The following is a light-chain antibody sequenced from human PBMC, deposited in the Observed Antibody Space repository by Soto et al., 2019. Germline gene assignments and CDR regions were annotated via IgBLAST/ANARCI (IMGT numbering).Light chain of an antibody. J-gene: IGKJ4*01. CDR2: DAS. CDR3: QQYNKALT. CDR1: QSISSW. V-gene: IGKV1-5*01. Sequence: DIQITQSPSTLSASVGDRVTITCRASQSISSWLAWYRQKPGKAPKLLIYDASSLESGVPSRFSGSGSGTEFTLTISSLQPDDFATDYCQQYNKALTFGGGTKVDIK.